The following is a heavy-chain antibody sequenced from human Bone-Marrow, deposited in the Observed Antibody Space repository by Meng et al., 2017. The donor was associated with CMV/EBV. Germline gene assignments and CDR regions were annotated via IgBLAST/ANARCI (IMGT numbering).Heavy chain of an antibody. CDR2: ISSSGSTI. Sequence: GGSLRLSCAASGFTFSSYEMNWVRQAPGKGLEWVSYISSSGSTIYYADSVKGRFTISRDNAKHSLYLQMNSLRAEDTAVYYCASLSTYYDFWSGPADYWGQGTLVTVSS. CDR1: GFTFSSYE. J-gene: IGHJ4*02. CDR3: ASLSTYYDFWSGPADY. V-gene: IGHV3-48*03. D-gene: IGHD3-3*01.